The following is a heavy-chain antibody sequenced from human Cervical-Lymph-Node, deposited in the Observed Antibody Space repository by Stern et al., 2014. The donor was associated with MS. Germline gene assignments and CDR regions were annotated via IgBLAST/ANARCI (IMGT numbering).Heavy chain of an antibody. Sequence: QVQLVQSGAEVKKPGSSVKVSCKASGGPFSSYAINWVRQAPGQGLEWMGGITPISDSPSNAQNLQGRVTITAEESTSTAYMELSSLRSEDTAVYYGARDARADPWNYYGMDVWGQGTTVTVSS. CDR3: ARDARADPWNYYGMDV. J-gene: IGHJ6*02. V-gene: IGHV1-69*01. CDR1: GGPFSSYA. CDR2: ITPISDSP. D-gene: IGHD1-1*01.